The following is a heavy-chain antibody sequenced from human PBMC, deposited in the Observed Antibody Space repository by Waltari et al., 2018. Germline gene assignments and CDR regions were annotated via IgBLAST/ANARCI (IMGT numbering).Heavy chain of an antibody. CDR1: GYSISSGYY. D-gene: IGHD3-16*01. CDR3: ARQIMGYYYYYMDV. J-gene: IGHJ6*03. Sequence: QVQLQESGPGLVKPSETLSLTCAVSGYSISSGYYWGWIRQPPGKGLEWIGYIYHSGSTYYNPSLKSLVTISVDRSKNQFSLKLSSVTAADTAVYYCARQIMGYYYYYMDVWGKGTTVTVSS. CDR2: IYHSGST. V-gene: IGHV4-38-2*01.